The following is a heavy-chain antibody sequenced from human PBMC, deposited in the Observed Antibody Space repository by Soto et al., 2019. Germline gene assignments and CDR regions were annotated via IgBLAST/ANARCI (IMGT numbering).Heavy chain of an antibody. CDR3: ARELAAAGSFDY. CDR2: ISTSGSTI. CDR1: GFTFSRYE. D-gene: IGHD6-13*01. J-gene: IGHJ4*02. V-gene: IGHV3-48*03. Sequence: EVQLVESVGDLVQPGGSLRLSCAASGFTFSRYEMNWVRKAPGKGLEWISYISTSGSTIYYADSVKGRFTISRDNAKNSLYLQMNSLRAEDTAVYYCARELAAAGSFDYWGQGTLVTVAS.